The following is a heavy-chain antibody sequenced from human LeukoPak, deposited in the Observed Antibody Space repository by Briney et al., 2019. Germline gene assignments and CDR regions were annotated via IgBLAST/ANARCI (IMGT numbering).Heavy chain of an antibody. D-gene: IGHD5-24*01. J-gene: IGHJ4*02. V-gene: IGHV1-8*02. CDR2: MNPNSGNT. CDR1: GYTFTSYG. Sequence: ASVKVSCKASGYTFTSYGISWVRQATGQGLEWMGWMNPNSGNTGYAQKFQGRVTMTRNTSISTAYMELSSLRSEDTAVYYCARGKFSVGWLQSTGDYWGQGTLVTVSS. CDR3: ARGKFSVGWLQSTGDY.